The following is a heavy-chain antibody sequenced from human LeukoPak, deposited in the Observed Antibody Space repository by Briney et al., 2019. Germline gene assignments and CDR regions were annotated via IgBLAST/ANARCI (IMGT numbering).Heavy chain of an antibody. D-gene: IGHD3-22*01. Sequence: ASVKVSCKASGYTFTAYYMHWVRQAPGQGLEWMGWINPNSGGTNYAQKVQGRVTMTRDTSISTADMELSRLRSDDTAVYYCWYYYDSSNAVVNAFDIWGQGTMVTVSS. V-gene: IGHV1-2*02. CDR1: GYTFTAYY. J-gene: IGHJ3*02. CDR3: WYYYDSSNAVVNAFDI. CDR2: INPNSGGT.